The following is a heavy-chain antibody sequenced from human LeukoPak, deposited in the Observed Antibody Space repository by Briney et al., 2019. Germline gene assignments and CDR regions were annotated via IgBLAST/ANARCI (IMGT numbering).Heavy chain of an antibody. D-gene: IGHD6-19*01. CDR2: IYSGGST. J-gene: IGHJ4*02. CDR1: GFTVSSNY. Sequence: PGGSLRLSCAASGFTVSSNYMSWVRQAPGKGLEWVSVIYSGGSTYYADSVRGRFTISRDNSKSTLYLQMNSLRAEDTAVYYCASSGIAVAVDYWGQGTLVTVSS. CDR3: ASSGIAVAVDY. V-gene: IGHV3-53*01.